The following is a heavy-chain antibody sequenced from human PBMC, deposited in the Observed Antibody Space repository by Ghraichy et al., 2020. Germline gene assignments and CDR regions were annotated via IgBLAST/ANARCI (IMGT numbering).Heavy chain of an antibody. V-gene: IGHV3-33*01. Sequence: GGSLRLSCAASGFTFSNYGMHWVRQAPGKGLEWVAVIWFDGSNKYYADSVKGRFTISRDNSKNTVYMQMNSLRAEDTAVYYCARGGFWSGYVRFDSWGQGTLVTVSS. CDR3: ARGGFWSGYVRFDS. D-gene: IGHD3-3*01. J-gene: IGHJ4*02. CDR1: GFTFSNYG. CDR2: IWFDGSNK.